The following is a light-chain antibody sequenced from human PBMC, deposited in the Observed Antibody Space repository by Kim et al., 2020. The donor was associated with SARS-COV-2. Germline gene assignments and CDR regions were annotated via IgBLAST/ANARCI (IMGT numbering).Light chain of an antibody. Sequence: DIRMTQSPSTLSASIGDRVTITCRASRSISDWLAWYQQKPGQATKLLMYDASRLESGVPSRFNGSGSGTEFILTISSLQTDDFATYCCQQYNRYPWTFGQGTKVDIK. CDR1: RSISDW. CDR3: QQYNRYPWT. J-gene: IGKJ1*01. V-gene: IGKV1-5*01. CDR2: DAS.